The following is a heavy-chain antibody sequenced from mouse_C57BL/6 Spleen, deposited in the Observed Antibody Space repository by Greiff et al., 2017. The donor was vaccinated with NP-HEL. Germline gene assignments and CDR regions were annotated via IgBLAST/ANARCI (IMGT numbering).Heavy chain of an antibody. J-gene: IGHJ3*01. V-gene: IGHV10-1*01. Sequence: EVKLMESGGGFVQPKGSLKLSCAASGFSFNTYAMNWVRQAPGKGLEWVARIRSKSNNYATYYADSVKDRFTITTDDSESMLYLEMNNVKTGETAMYYCGRGAYWGQGTRVTVSA. CDR1: GFSFNTYA. CDR2: IRSKSNNYAT. CDR3: GRGAY.